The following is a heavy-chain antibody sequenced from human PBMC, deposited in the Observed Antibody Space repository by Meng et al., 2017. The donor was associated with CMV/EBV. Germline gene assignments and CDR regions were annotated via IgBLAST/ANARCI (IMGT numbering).Heavy chain of an antibody. CDR3: ARSGRSSSSGRSFLDY. J-gene: IGHJ4*02. CDR1: GYSISSGYY. D-gene: IGHD6-6*01. Sequence: GSLRLSCTVSGYSISSGYYWGWIRQPPGTGLEWIGSIYHSGGTYYNPSLKSRVTISVDTSKNQFSLKLSSVTAADTAVYYCARSGRSSSSGRSFLDYWGQGTLVTVSS. V-gene: IGHV4-38-2*02. CDR2: IYHSGGT.